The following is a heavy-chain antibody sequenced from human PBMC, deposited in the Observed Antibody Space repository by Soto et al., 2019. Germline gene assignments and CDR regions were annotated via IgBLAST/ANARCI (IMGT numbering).Heavy chain of an antibody. CDR2: IYWDYDK. Sequence: QITLKESGPTLVKPTQTLTLTCTFSGFSLSTSGVGVGWIRQPPGKALEWLALIYWDYDKRYSPSLKSRLTITKDPSKNQVVLTMTNMDTVDTATXYCAHYSGYYPGGWFDPWGQGTLVTVSS. J-gene: IGHJ5*02. D-gene: IGHD3-22*01. CDR1: GFSLSTSGVG. V-gene: IGHV2-5*02. CDR3: AHYSGYYPGGWFDP.